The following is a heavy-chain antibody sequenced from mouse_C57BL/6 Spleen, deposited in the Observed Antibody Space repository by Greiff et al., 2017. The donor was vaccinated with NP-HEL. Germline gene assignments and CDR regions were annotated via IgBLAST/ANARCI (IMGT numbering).Heavy chain of an antibody. CDR2: INPSTGGT. Sequence: DVQLQESGPELVKPGASVKISCKASGYSFTGYYMNWVKQSPEKSLEWIGEINPSTGGTTYNQKFKAKATLTVDKSSSTAYMQLKSLTSEDSAVYYCARITTVVRAMDYWGQGTSVTVSS. CDR3: ARITTVVRAMDY. J-gene: IGHJ4*01. CDR1: GYSFTGYY. D-gene: IGHD1-1*01. V-gene: IGHV1-42*01.